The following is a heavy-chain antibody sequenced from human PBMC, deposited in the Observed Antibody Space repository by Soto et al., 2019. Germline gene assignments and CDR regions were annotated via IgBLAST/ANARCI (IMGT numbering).Heavy chain of an antibody. CDR2: INGDGSVT. Sequence: EVQLVDSGGGLFQPGGSLRLSCTASGFTFSGFWMHWVRQAPGKGLVWVSRINGDGSVTNYADSVKGRFTISRDNAKNTLYLQMNSLRVEDTAVYYCVRVKEKSGWGAFDYWGQGNLVIVSS. CDR1: GFTFSGFW. D-gene: IGHD6-19*01. V-gene: IGHV3-74*01. CDR3: VRVKEKSGWGAFDY. J-gene: IGHJ4*02.